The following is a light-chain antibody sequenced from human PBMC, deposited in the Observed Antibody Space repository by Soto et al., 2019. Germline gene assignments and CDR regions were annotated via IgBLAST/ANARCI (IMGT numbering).Light chain of an antibody. Sequence: VITQSPATLSVSPGETATLSCRASQSVGSNLAWYQQKPGQAPRLLMYDASTRATGIPDRFSGSGSGTDFTLTISRLEPEDFAMYYCQQYGSSPRTFGQGTKVDIK. CDR1: QSVGSN. J-gene: IGKJ1*01. CDR2: DAS. V-gene: IGKV3-20*01. CDR3: QQYGSSPRT.